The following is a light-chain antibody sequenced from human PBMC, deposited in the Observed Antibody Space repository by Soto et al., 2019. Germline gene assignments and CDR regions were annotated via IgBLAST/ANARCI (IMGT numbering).Light chain of an antibody. J-gene: IGKJ4*01. CDR2: GAS. V-gene: IGKV3-15*01. Sequence: EIVMTQSPATLSVSPGERATLSCRASQSVSSNLAWYQQKPGQAPRLLIYGASTRATGIPARFSGSGSGTEFTLTIRSLEAEDFAGYYCQQYNNWPPLTFGGGTKVEIK. CDR3: QQYNNWPPLT. CDR1: QSVSSN.